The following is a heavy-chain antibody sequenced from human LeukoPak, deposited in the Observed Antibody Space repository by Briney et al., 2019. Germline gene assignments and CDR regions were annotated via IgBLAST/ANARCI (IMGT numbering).Heavy chain of an antibody. J-gene: IGHJ4*02. Sequence: ASVKVSCKASGYTFTSYGISWVRQAPGQGLEWMGWISAYNGNTNYAQKLQGRVTMTTDTSTSTAYMELRSLRSDDTAVYHCARDLLGYCSSTSCPGWGYWGQGTLVTVSS. CDR3: ARDLLGYCSSTSCPGWGY. V-gene: IGHV1-18*04. CDR1: GYTFTSYG. CDR2: ISAYNGNT. D-gene: IGHD2-2*01.